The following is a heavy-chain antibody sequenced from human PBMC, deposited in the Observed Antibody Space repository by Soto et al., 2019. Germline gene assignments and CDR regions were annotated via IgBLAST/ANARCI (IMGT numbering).Heavy chain of an antibody. J-gene: IGHJ4*02. CDR2: ISASADST. CDR1: GFTFSSYA. D-gene: IGHD6-19*01. V-gene: IGHV3-23*01. CDR3: ARGRASYSSGWYLGSFDY. Sequence: QPGGSLRLSCAASGFTFSSYAMNWVRQAPGKGLEWVSAISASADSTYYADSVKGRFTISRDNSENTLYLQMNGLRSEDTAVYYCARGRASYSSGWYLGSFDYWGQGTLVTVSS.